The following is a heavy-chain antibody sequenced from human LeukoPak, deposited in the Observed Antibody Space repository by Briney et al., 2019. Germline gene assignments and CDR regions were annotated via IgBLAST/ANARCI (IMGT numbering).Heavy chain of an antibody. J-gene: IGHJ4*02. Sequence: SETLSCTCTVAGGSISGHYWTWIRLPPRKGLELIVHIFSTGATHYNPSLRSRVTMSVDTSKNKFSLSMSSVNVADTAVYYCARFSTRFDSGCSDASCYVHYWGQGTQVTVSS. V-gene: IGHV4-59*11. CDR1: GGSISGHY. CDR3: ARFSTRFDSGCSDASCYVHY. D-gene: IGHD2-2*01. CDR2: IFSTGAT.